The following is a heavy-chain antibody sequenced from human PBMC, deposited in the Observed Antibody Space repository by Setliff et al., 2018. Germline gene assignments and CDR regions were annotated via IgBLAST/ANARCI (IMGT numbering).Heavy chain of an antibody. D-gene: IGHD1-26*01. CDR2: INPNSGGT. CDR1: GYTFTGYY. CDR3: ARDLLYSGSYFGYYYGMDV. Sequence: GGLVKVSCKASGYTFTGYYMHWVRQAPGQGLEWMGWINPNSGGTNYAQKFQGWVTMTRDTSISTAYMELSRLRSDDTAVYYCARDLLYSGSYFGYYYGMDVWGQGTTVTVSS. V-gene: IGHV1-2*04. J-gene: IGHJ6*02.